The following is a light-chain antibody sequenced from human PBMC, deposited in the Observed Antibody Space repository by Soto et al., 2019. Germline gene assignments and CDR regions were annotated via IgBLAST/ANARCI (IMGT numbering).Light chain of an antibody. Sequence: QSALTQPPSASGFPGQSVTISCTGTSSDVGAYNYVYWYQQYTGKAPKLMTYDVSKRPSGFPDRFSGSKFANTASLTVSGLRADDEAVYYCSSYGGGDTFHVIFGGGTKLTVL. CDR3: SSYGGGDTFHVI. CDR2: DVS. CDR1: SSDVGAYNY. V-gene: IGLV2-8*01. J-gene: IGLJ2*01.